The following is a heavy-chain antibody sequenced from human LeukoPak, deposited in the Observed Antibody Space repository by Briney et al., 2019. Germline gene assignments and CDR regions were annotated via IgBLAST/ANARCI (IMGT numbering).Heavy chain of an antibody. J-gene: IGHJ4*02. Sequence: GGSPRLSCAASGFTFSNYGMSWVRQAPGKGLEWVSAILSGYVTYYADSVKGRFAISRDSSTNTLYLQMDSLRAEDTAVYYCAKLQRSGGGTFDYWGQGTLVTVSS. CDR2: ILSGYVT. CDR1: GFTFSNYG. D-gene: IGHD4-23*01. V-gene: IGHV3-23*01. CDR3: AKLQRSGGGTFDY.